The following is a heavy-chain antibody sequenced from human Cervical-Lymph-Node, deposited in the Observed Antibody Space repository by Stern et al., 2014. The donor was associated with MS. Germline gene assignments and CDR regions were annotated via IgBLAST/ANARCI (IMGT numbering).Heavy chain of an antibody. CDR2: IFPGDSDT. Sequence: QLVQSGAGVQKPGESLGITCKGSGYSFTDFWVAWVRQIPGQGLEWKGIIFPGDSDTRYSRSSQDQLTTTSDKPVNNDYLQWRRLKDSDTAMYYFATLRGTSWFALWGQGTQVTVSS. D-gene: IGHD2-2*01. CDR1: GYSFTDFW. V-gene: IGHV5-51*01. J-gene: IGHJ5*02. CDR3: ATLRGTSWFAL.